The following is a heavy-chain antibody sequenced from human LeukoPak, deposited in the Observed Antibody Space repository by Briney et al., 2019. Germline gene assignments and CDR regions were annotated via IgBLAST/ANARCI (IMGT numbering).Heavy chain of an antibody. CDR2: IKQDGSEK. J-gene: IGHJ4*02. D-gene: IGHD4-23*01. Sequence: PGGSLRLSCAASGFTFSVYSMNWGRQAPGKGLEWVANIKQDGSEKYYVDSVKGRFTISRDNAKNSLYLQMNSLRAEDTAVYYCARSRWLGTAVVYWGQGTLVTVSS. CDR3: ARSRWLGTAVVY. V-gene: IGHV3-7*05. CDR1: GFTFSVYS.